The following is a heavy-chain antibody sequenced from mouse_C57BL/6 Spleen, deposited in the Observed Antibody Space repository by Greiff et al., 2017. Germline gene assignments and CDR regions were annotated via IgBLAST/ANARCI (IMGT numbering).Heavy chain of an antibody. V-gene: IGHV1-26*01. CDR3: ARWLDAMDY. Sequence: VQLQQSGPELVKPGASVKISCKASGYTFTDYYMNWVKQSHGKSLEWIGDINPNNGGTSYNQKFKGKATLTVDKSSSTAYMERRSLTSEDSAVYYCARWLDAMDYWGQGTSGTVSS. J-gene: IGHJ4*01. CDR1: GYTFTDYY. CDR2: INPNNGGT. D-gene: IGHD2-2*01.